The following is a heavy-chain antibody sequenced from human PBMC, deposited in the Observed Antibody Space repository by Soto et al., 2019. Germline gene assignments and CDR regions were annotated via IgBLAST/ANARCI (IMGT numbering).Heavy chain of an antibody. V-gene: IGHV4-34*01. CDR2: INHSGST. J-gene: IGHJ5*02. CDR3: ARDLFQHGSGWFDP. CDR1: GGSFSGYY. D-gene: IGHD3-10*01. Sequence: ETLSLTCAVYGGSFSGYYWSWIRQPPGKGLEWIGEINHSGSTNYNPSLKSRVTISVDTSKNQFSLKLSSVTAADTAVYYCARDLFQHGSGWFDPWGQGTLVTVSS.